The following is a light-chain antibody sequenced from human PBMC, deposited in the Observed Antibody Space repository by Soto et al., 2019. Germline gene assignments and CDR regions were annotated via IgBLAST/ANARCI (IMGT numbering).Light chain of an antibody. CDR1: QTINSN. V-gene: IGKV3-15*01. CDR2: GAS. J-gene: IGKJ2*01. Sequence: EIVMTQSPATLSVSPGERATVSCRASQTINSNLAWYQQKPGQAPRLLIHGASTRAIGVPARFSGSGSGRESTLTISSLQSEDFAVYYCQQYHNWPPQYTFGQGTKLQI. CDR3: QQYHNWPPQYT.